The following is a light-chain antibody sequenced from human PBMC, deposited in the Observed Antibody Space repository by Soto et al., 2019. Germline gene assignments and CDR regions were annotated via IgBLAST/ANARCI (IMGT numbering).Light chain of an antibody. J-gene: IGKJ5*01. V-gene: IGKV3-15*01. CDR1: QSISRN. CDR3: QQYNSWHPIT. CDR2: GAS. Sequence: EIVLTQSPSTLSVSPGQRATLSCRASQSISRNLAWYQQKPGQAPRLLIYGASTRATGIPARFSGGGSGTELTLTISSLQSEDFAVYYCQQYNSWHPITFGQGTRLEIK.